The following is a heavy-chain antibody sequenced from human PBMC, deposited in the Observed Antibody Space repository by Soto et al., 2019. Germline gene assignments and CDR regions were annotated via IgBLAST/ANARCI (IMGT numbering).Heavy chain of an antibody. CDR1: GDTFTFYS. Sequence: QVQLVQSGAEVKKPGSSVRVSCKASGDTFTFYSINWVRQAPGLGLEWMGRINPILSMSNYAQRFQGRVTMPADKSMSTAYVELSSLRSEDTAMYYCASSYGSGYRAFDYWGQGALVTVSS. J-gene: IGHJ4*02. D-gene: IGHD3-10*01. CDR2: INPILSMS. V-gene: IGHV1-69*02. CDR3: ASSYGSGYRAFDY.